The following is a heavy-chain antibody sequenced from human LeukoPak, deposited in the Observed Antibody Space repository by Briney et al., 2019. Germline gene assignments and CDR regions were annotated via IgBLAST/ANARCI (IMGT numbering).Heavy chain of an antibody. Sequence: GGSLRLSCAASGFTFSDYYMSWIRQAPGKGLEWVSYISSSGSTIYYADSVKGRFTISRDNAKNSLYLQMNSLRAEDTAVYYCASEDSSSWSTTSTFDYWGQGTLVTVSS. CDR1: GFTFSDYY. J-gene: IGHJ4*02. CDR3: ASEDSSSWSTTSTFDY. CDR2: ISSSGSTI. V-gene: IGHV3-11*01. D-gene: IGHD6-13*01.